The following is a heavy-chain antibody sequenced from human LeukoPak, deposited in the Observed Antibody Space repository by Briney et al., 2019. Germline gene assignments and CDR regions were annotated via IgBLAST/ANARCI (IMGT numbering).Heavy chain of an antibody. CDR2: ISSSSSYI. J-gene: IGHJ3*02. CDR1: GFTFSSYS. D-gene: IGHD5-12*01. V-gene: IGHV3-21*01. CDR3: AREGGYSGYGYGALDI. Sequence: GGSLRLSCAASGFTFSSYSMNWVRQAPGKGLEWVSSISSSSSYIYYADSVKGRFTISRDNAKNSLYLQMNSLRAEDTAVYYCAREGGYSGYGYGALDIWGQGTMVTVSS.